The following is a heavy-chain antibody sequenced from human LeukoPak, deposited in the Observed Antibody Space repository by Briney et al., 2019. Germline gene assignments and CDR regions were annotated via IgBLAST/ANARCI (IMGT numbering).Heavy chain of an antibody. Sequence: GGSLRLSCAASGFTFSSYEMNWVRQAPGKGLEWVSYISSSGSTIYYADSVKGRFTISRDNAKNSLYLQINNLRAEDTAVYFCARDFTGWELPNRLDPWGQGTLVTVSS. D-gene: IGHD1-26*01. CDR2: ISSSGSTI. CDR1: GFTFSSYE. V-gene: IGHV3-48*03. J-gene: IGHJ5*02. CDR3: ARDFTGWELPNRLDP.